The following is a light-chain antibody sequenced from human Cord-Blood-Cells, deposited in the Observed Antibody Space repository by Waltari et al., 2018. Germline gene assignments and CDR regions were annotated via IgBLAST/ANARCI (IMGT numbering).Light chain of an antibody. J-gene: IGLJ1*01. CDR1: SSNIGSNY. V-gene: IGLV1-47*01. CDR2: RNN. Sequence: QSVLTQPPSASGTPGQRVTIPCSGSSSNIGSNYVYWYQQLPGTAPKLLIYRNNQRPSGVPDRFSGSKSGTSASLAISGLRSKDEADYYCAAWDDSLSGYVFGTGTKVTVL. CDR3: AAWDDSLSGYV.